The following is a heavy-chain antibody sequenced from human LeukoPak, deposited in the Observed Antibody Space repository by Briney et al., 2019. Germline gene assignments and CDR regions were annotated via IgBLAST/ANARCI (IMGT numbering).Heavy chain of an antibody. CDR3: ARGVTYYDFWSGYLAFGY. CDR1: GGSISSGGFY. D-gene: IGHD3-3*01. J-gene: IGHJ4*02. V-gene: IGHV4-31*03. CDR2: IYYSGST. Sequence: ASETLSLTCTVSGGSISSGGFYWSWIRQHPGKGLEWIGYIYYSGSTYYDQSLKGRLVISVDTSKNQFSLRLGSMTAADTAVYYCARGVTYYDFWSGYLAFGYWGQGTLVTVSS.